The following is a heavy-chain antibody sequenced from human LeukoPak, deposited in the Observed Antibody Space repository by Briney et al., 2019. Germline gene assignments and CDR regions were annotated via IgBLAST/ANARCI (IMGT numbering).Heavy chain of an antibody. J-gene: IGHJ6*02. Sequence: GGSLRLSCAASGFTFYDCGMSWVRQAPGKGLEWVSGINWNGGSTGYADSVKGRFTISRDNAKNSLYLQMNSLRAEDTALYYCARALAGSGGVLYGMDVWGQGTTVTVSS. D-gene: IGHD6-19*01. CDR1: GFTFYDCG. CDR3: ARALAGSGGVLYGMDV. CDR2: INWNGGST. V-gene: IGHV3-20*04.